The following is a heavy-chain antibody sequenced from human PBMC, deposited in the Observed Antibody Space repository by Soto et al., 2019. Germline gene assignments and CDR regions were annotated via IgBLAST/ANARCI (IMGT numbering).Heavy chain of an antibody. V-gene: IGHV3-33*01. CDR2: IWYDGSNK. Sequence: GGSLRLSCAASGFTFSSHGMHWVRQAPGKGLEWVAVIWYDGSNKYYPDSVKGRFTISRDNSKNTVYLQMNSLRAEDTAVYYCARMYGYYFDYWGQGTRVTVSS. J-gene: IGHJ4*02. CDR1: GFTFSSHG. D-gene: IGHD2-8*01. CDR3: ARMYGYYFDY.